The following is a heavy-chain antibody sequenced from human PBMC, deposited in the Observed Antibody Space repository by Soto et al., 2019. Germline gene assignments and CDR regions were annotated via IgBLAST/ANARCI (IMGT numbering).Heavy chain of an antibody. Sequence: SETLSLTCAVSGCPITSRTYSWGLIRQPPGKTLEWIGTIYYHGKTYSNPSLKSRVTISVDKSNNQLSLKLRSVTAADKAVYFCSRHDGFSGGWIFDYLGHGTLVTVSS. CDR3: SRHDGFSGGWIFDY. D-gene: IGHD6-19*01. V-gene: IGHV4-39*01. CDR2: IYYHGKT. J-gene: IGHJ4*01. CDR1: GCPITSRTYS.